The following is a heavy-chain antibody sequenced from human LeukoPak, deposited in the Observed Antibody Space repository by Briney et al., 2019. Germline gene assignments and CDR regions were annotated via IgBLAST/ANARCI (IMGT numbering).Heavy chain of an antibody. CDR2: IYHSGST. J-gene: IGHJ6*03. V-gene: IGHV4-38-2*02. Sequence: SETLSLTCTVSGYSISNHYYWAWIRQPPGKGLEWIANIYHSGSTYYNPSLKSRLTMSVDTSKNQFSLKLSSVTAADTAVYYCAREGGIARPPYLYYYIDVWGKGTTVTVSS. CDR1: GYSISNHYY. D-gene: IGHD6-6*01. CDR3: AREGGIARPPYLYYYIDV.